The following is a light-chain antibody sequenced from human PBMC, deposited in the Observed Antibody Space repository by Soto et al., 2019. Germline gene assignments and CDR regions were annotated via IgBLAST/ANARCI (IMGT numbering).Light chain of an antibody. V-gene: IGKV1-5*01. CDR2: DAS. J-gene: IGKJ1*01. CDR1: QSISSW. CDR3: QKYNYYPWT. Sequence: DIQMTQSPPTLSASVGDRVTITCRASQSISSWLAWYQQKPGKAPKLLIYDASSLESGVPSRFSGSESGTEFTLTISSLQPDVFATYYGQKYNYYPWTFGQGTKVEIK.